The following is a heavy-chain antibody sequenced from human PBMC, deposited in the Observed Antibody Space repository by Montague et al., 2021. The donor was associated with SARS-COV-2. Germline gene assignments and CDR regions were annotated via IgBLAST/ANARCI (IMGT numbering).Heavy chain of an antibody. D-gene: IGHD6-19*01. J-gene: IGHJ4*02. V-gene: IGHV2-70*11. CDR2: IDWDDDK. Sequence: PALVKPTQTLTLTCTFSGFSLSTSGMCVSWIRQPPGKALEWLARIDWDDDKYYSTSLKTRHTISKDTSKNQVVLTMTNMDPVDTATYYCAREYSSGVYFDYWGQGTLVTVSS. CDR3: AREYSSGVYFDY. CDR1: GFSLSTSGMC.